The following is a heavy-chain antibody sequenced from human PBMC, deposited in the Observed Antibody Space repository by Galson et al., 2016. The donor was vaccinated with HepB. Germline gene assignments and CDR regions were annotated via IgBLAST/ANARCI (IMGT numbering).Heavy chain of an antibody. V-gene: IGHV5-51*01. D-gene: IGHD3-10*01. Sequence: QSGAEVKKPGESLRISCKGSGYSFTNYWIGWVRQMPGKGLEWMGLIYPGDSETTYSPSSRGQVTISVDKSINTAYLEWSGLKASDTAIYFCARVSGSYYPLDIDYWGQGTLVTVSS. CDR2: IYPGDSET. CDR1: GYSFTNYW. J-gene: IGHJ4*02. CDR3: ARVSGSYYPLDIDY.